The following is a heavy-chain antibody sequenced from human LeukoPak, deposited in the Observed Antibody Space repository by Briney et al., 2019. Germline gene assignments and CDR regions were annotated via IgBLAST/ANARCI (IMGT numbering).Heavy chain of an antibody. Sequence: PGGSLRLSCAASGFTFDDYAMHWVWQAPGKGLEWVSGISWNSDSIGYADPVKGRFTISRDNAKNSLYLQMNSLRAEDTALYYCAKDMNYYGMDVWGQGTTVTVSS. J-gene: IGHJ6*02. CDR2: ISWNSDSI. V-gene: IGHV3-9*01. CDR3: AKDMNYYGMDV. CDR1: GFTFDDYA.